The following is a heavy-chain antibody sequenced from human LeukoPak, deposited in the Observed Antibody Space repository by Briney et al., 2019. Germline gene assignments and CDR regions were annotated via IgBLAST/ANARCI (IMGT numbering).Heavy chain of an antibody. D-gene: IGHD2-2*01. V-gene: IGHV4-59*01. J-gene: IGHJ6*02. CDR1: GGSISSYY. Sequence: SETLSLTCTVSGGSISSYYWSWIRQPPGKGQEWFGYIYYSGSTNYNPSLKSRVTISVDTSKNQFSLKLSSVTAADTAVYYCARDEIVVVPAAISGASRYYYYYYGMDVWGQGTTVTVSS. CDR2: IYYSGST. CDR3: ARDEIVVVPAAISGASRYYYYYYGMDV.